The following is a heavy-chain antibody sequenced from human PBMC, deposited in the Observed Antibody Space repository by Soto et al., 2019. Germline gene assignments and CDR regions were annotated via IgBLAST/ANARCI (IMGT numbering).Heavy chain of an antibody. CDR1: GFTFSSYA. Sequence: GGSXRLSCTASGFTFSSYAMTWVRQAPGRGLEGVSGITASGGRTFYADSVKGRFTISRDNSRSTLYLQMNSLRAEDTAVYYCAKDTRYADYVRWFDCWAREPWSPSPQ. V-gene: IGHV3-23*01. D-gene: IGHD4-17*01. CDR3: AKDTRYADYVRWFDC. J-gene: IGHJ5*01. CDR2: ITASGGRT.